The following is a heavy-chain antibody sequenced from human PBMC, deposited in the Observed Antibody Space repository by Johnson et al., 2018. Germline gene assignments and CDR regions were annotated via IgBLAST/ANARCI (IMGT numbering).Heavy chain of an antibody. CDR2: ISGYSSYI. V-gene: IGHV3-21*01. D-gene: IGHD3-16*02. Sequence: EVQLVESGGGLVKPGGSLRLSCAASGFTFSNYGMNWVRQAPGKGLEWVSSISGYSSYIYYADSLKGRFTISRDNAKNSLYLQMNSLRAEDTAVYYCAREVYHDYIGGSYRGAFEIWGQGTMVTVSS. CDR3: AREVYHDYIGGSYRGAFEI. CDR1: GFTFSNYG. J-gene: IGHJ3*02.